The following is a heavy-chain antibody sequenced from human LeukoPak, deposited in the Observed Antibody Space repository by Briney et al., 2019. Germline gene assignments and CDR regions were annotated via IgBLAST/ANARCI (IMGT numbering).Heavy chain of an antibody. J-gene: IGHJ4*02. V-gene: IGHV3-23*01. D-gene: IGHD2-2*01. CDR3: AKAEGDCSSTSCLYYFYY. CDR2: ISGSGGST. Sequence: PGGSLRLSCTAPGFTFSSYAMSWVRQAPGKGLEWVSAISGSGGSTYYADSVKGRFTISRDNSKNTLYLQMNSLRAEDTAVYYCAKAEGDCSSTSCLYYFYYWGQGTLVTVSS. CDR1: GFTFSSYA.